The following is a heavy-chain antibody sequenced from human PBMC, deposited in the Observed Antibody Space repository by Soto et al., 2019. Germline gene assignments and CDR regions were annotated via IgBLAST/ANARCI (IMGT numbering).Heavy chain of an antibody. Sequence: ASVKVSCKASGYTFTSYGISWVRQAPGQGLEWMGWISAYNGNTNYAQKLQGRVTMTTDTSTSTAYMELRSLRSDDTAVYYCARDGWDIVVVVAATPPRDYAFDIWGQGTMVTVSS. CDR2: ISAYNGNT. CDR1: GYTFTSYG. V-gene: IGHV1-18*01. CDR3: ARDGWDIVVVVAATPPRDYAFDI. D-gene: IGHD2-15*01. J-gene: IGHJ3*02.